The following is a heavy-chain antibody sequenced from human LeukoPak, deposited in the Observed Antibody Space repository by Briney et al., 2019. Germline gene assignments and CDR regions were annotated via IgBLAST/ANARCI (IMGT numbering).Heavy chain of an antibody. CDR2: INPSGGST. CDR1: GYTFTSYW. J-gene: IGHJ4*02. Sequence: GASVKVSCKASGYTFTSYWIHWVRRAPGQGLEWMGIINPSGGSTTNAERFQGRLTVTRDTTTSTVYMELSSLRSEDTAVYYCGRVVASPTRHLGYWGQGTLVTVSS. V-gene: IGHV1-46*01. D-gene: IGHD2-21*01. CDR3: GRVVASPTRHLGY.